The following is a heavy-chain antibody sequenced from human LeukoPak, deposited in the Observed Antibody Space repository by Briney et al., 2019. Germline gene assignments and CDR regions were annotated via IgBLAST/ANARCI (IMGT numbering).Heavy chain of an antibody. J-gene: IGHJ4*02. CDR1: GYTFTGYN. CDR3: ARTHYDSNAYYSPAGY. Sequence: ASVKVSCKASGYTFTGYNLHWVRQAPRQGLEWMGWINVHTGVAHYAQKFQGRVTMTRDTSISTAYMGLSRLRSDDTAVFYCARTHYDSNAYYSPAGYWGQGTLVTVSS. V-gene: IGHV1-2*02. CDR2: INVHTGVA. D-gene: IGHD3-22*01.